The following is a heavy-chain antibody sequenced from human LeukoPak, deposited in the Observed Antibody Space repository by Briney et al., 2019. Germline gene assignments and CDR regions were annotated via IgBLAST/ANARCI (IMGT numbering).Heavy chain of an antibody. J-gene: IGHJ3*02. CDR1: GFTFSSYR. CDR2: ISSSSSTI. D-gene: IGHD1-26*01. V-gene: IGHV3-48*02. CDR3: ARGGIVGATEAFDI. Sequence: GGPLRLSCAASGFTFSSYRMNWVPQAPGKALVGVSYISSSSSTIYYADSAKGRFTISRDNAKNSLYLQMNSQRDEDTAVYYCARGGIVGATEAFDIWGQGTMVTVSS.